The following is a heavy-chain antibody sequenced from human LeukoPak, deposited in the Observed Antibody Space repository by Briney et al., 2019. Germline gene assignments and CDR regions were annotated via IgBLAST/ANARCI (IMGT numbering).Heavy chain of an antibody. CDR1: GASFSSGDQY. CDR3: SRGLDSRKLGY. J-gene: IGHJ4*02. Sequence: SETLSLTCTVSGASFSSGDQYWNWIRQSPGKGLEWIGSIHPSGMLYNNPSLESRVTISIDTSKNQFSLNLNSVTAADTAVYFCSRGLDSRKLGYWGQGTVVSVSS. V-gene: IGHV4-31*03. CDR2: IHPSGML. D-gene: IGHD3-22*01.